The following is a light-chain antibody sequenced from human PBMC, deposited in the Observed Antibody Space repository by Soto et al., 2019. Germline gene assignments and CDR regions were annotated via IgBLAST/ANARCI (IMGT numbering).Light chain of an antibody. V-gene: IGKV3-11*01. Sequence: EKVCTLCPAPLPLTHGEGATLFCRASQSVSSYFAWYQQKPGQAPNLLIYDASNRATGIPARFSGSGSGTDFTLTISCLEPEDVTLYYCQLRTIWLLSFAQVTRLEIK. CDR2: DAS. J-gene: IGKJ5*01. CDR1: QSVSSY. CDR3: QLRTIWLLS.